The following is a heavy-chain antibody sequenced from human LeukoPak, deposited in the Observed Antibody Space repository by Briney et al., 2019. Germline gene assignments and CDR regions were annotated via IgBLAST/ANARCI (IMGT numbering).Heavy chain of an antibody. J-gene: IGHJ4*02. D-gene: IGHD1-14*01. Sequence: SETLSLTCAVYGGSFSDYYWNRIRQPPGKGLEWIGEISHSGSTNYNPSLESRVTISIDTSKKQFPLKLNSVIAADTAVYYCARGGNRRGYFDYWGQGTLVTVSS. CDR1: GGSFSDYY. CDR2: ISHSGST. CDR3: ARGGNRRGYFDY. V-gene: IGHV4-34*01.